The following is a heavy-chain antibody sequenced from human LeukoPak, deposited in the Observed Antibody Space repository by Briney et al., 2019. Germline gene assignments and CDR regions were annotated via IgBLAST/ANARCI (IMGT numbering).Heavy chain of an antibody. J-gene: IGHJ4*02. V-gene: IGHV3-21*01. CDR3: ARDAAVADIDY. Sequence: GGSLRLSCAASGFTFSSYAMSWVRQAPGKGLEWVSSISDSSSFIYYADSMKGRFTISRDNAKNSLYLQMNSLRAEDTAVYYCARDAAVADIDYWGQGTLVTVSS. CDR2: ISDSSSFI. D-gene: IGHD6-19*01. CDR1: GFTFSSYA.